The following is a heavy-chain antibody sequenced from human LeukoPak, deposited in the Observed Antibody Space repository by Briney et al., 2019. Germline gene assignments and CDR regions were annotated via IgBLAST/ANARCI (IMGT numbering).Heavy chain of an antibody. J-gene: IGHJ4*02. Sequence: GGSLRLSCVASGFTFSSYWMSWVRQAPGKGLEWVANIKQDGSDKYYVDSVKGRFTISRDNAKNSLYLQMNSLRAEDTALYYCAKARAYSNYLFDYWGQGTLVTVSS. CDR3: AKARAYSNYLFDY. CDR2: IKQDGSDK. CDR1: GFTFSSYW. V-gene: IGHV3-7*05. D-gene: IGHD4-11*01.